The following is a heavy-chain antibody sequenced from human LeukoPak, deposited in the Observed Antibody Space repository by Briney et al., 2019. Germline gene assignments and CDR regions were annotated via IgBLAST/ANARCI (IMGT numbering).Heavy chain of an antibody. CDR2: IYYSGST. D-gene: IGHD6-19*01. V-gene: IGHV4-59*08. CDR3: ARQAGGGIAVAAHYFDY. Sequence: SETLSLTCTVSGGSISSYYWSWIRQPPGKGLEWIGYIYYSGSTNYNPSLKSRVTISVDTSKNQFSLKLSSVTAADTAVYYCARQAGGGIAVAAHYFDYWGQGTLVTVSS. CDR1: GGSISSYY. J-gene: IGHJ4*02.